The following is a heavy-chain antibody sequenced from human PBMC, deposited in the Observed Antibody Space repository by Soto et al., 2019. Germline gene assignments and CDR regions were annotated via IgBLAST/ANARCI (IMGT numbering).Heavy chain of an antibody. V-gene: IGHV3-30-3*01. CDR1: GFTFSSYA. CDR2: ISYDGSNK. J-gene: IGHJ4*02. D-gene: IGHD5-12*01. CDR3: ARGKRGDGYNI. Sequence: GGSLRLSCAASGFTFSSYAMHWVRQAPGKGLEWVAVISYDGSNKYYADSVKGRFTISRDNSKNTLYLQMNSLRAEDTAVYYCARGKRGDGYNIWGQGTLVTVSS.